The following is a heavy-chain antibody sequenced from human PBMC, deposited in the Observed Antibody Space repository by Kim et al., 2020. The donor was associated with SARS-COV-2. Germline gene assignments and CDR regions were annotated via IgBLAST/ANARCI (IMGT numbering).Heavy chain of an antibody. D-gene: IGHD5-18*01. J-gene: IGHJ4*02. Sequence: SETLSLTCTVSGGSISSYYWSWIRQPPGKGLEWIGYIYYSGSTNYNPSLKSRVTISVDTSKNQFSLKLSSVTAADTAVYYCARGKLEMATAFDYWGQGTLVTVSS. CDR2: IYYSGST. V-gene: IGHV4-59*01. CDR1: GGSISSYY. CDR3: ARGKLEMATAFDY.